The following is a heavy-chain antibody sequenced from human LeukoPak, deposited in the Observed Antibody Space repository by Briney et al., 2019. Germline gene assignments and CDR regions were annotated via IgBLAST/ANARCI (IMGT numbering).Heavy chain of an antibody. CDR2: IYYSGST. CDR3: ARPHSRRWMMGYYFDY. Sequence: PSETLSLTCTVSGGSISNSSSYWGWIRQPPGKGLEWIGSIYYSGSTYYNPSLKSRVTISVDTSKNQFSLKLSSVTAADTAVYYCARPHSRRWMMGYYFDYWGQGTLVTVSS. CDR1: GGSISNSSSY. J-gene: IGHJ4*02. V-gene: IGHV4-39*07. D-gene: IGHD1-1*01.